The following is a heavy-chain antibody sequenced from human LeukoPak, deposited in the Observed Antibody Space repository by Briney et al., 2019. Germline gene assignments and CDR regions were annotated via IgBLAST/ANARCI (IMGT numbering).Heavy chain of an antibody. J-gene: IGHJ4*02. CDR3: ARHFAYSSSSALGY. CDR1: GGSISSSSYY. Sequence: PSETLSLTCTVSGGSISSSSYYWGWIRQPLGKGLEWIGSIYYSGSTYYNPSLKSRVTISVDTSKNQFSLKLSSVTAADTAVYYCARHFAYSSSSALGYWGQGAQVTVSS. CDR2: IYYSGST. D-gene: IGHD6-6*01. V-gene: IGHV4-39*01.